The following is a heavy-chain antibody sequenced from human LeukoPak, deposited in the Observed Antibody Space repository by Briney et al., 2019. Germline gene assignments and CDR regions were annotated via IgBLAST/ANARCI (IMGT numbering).Heavy chain of an antibody. V-gene: IGHV3-23*01. CDR2: ISGSGGST. CDR3: AKGANVVVTAIRFIH. Sequence: GGSLRLSCAASGFTLSSYAMSWVRQAPGKGLEWVSAISGSGGSTYYADSVKGRFTISRDNTKNTLYLQMNSLRAEDTAVYYCAKGANVVVTAIRFIHWGQGTLVTVSS. J-gene: IGHJ4*02. CDR1: GFTLSSYA. D-gene: IGHD2-21*02.